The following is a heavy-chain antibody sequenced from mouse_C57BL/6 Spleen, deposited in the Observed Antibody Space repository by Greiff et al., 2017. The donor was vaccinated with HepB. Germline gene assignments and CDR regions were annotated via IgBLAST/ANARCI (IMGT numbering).Heavy chain of an antibody. CDR1: GYTFTSYW. D-gene: IGHD2-1*01. CDR2: IDPSDSYT. Sequence: VKLQQPGAELVMPGASVKLSCKASGYTFTSYWMHWVKQRPGQGLEWIGEIDPSDSYTNYNQKFKGKSTLTVDKSSSTAYMQLSSLTSEDSAVYYCARSGDYGNYVAYWGQGTLVTVSA. CDR3: ARSGDYGNYVAY. J-gene: IGHJ3*01. V-gene: IGHV1-69*01.